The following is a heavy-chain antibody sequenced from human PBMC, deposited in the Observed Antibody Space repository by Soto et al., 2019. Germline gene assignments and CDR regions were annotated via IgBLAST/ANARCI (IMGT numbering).Heavy chain of an antibody. CDR3: AKPLGETGYSDFALLAFNL. V-gene: IGHV4-59*08. D-gene: IGHD4-17*01. J-gene: IGHJ3*01. CDR1: GGSISSYY. Sequence: QVQLQESGPGLVKPSETLSLTCSVSGGSISSYYWSWIRQPPGKGLEWIGYISYTGSTNYNPSLKSRVSISQDTLMYPFSLNLNSVTAADTAVYYCAKPLGETGYSDFALLAFNLWGQGTKVIVSS. CDR2: ISYTGST.